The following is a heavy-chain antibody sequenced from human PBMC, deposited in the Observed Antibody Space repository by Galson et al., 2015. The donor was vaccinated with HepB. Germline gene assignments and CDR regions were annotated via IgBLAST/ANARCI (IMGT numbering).Heavy chain of an antibody. CDR1: GFTFNNYA. CDR3: ARGGLDYDFWSGPNYFDY. V-gene: IGHV3-30-3*01. D-gene: IGHD3-3*01. CDR2: ISFDGNNK. Sequence: SLRLSCAASGFTFNNYAMNWVRQAPGKGLEWVAVISFDGNNKNYADSVRGRFTISRDNSENTLHLQMNSLKTDDTATYYCARGGLDYDFWSGPNYFDYWGQGTLVTVSS. J-gene: IGHJ4*02.